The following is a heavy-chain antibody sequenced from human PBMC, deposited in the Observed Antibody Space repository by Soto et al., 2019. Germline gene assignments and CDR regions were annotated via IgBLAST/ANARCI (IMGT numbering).Heavy chain of an antibody. V-gene: IGHV3-48*03. CDR2: ISSSGSTI. CDR3: ARGPPVRGVIITDFDY. J-gene: IGHJ4*02. D-gene: IGHD3-10*02. Sequence: GGSLRLSCAASGFTFSSYEMNWVRQAPGKGLEWVSYISSSGSTIYYADSVKGRFTISRDNAKNSLYLQMNSLRAEDTAVYYCARGPPVRGVIITDFDYWGQGTLVTVSS. CDR1: GFTFSSYE.